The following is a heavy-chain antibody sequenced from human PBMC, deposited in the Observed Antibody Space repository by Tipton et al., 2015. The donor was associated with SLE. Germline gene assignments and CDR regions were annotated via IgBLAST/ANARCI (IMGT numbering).Heavy chain of an antibody. D-gene: IGHD3-22*01. J-gene: IGHJ4*02. CDR2: ISYDGSNK. CDR3: AREENYYDSSAYSSFDY. Sequence: RSLRLSCAVSGFTFSSYAMHWVRQAPGKELEWVAVISYDGSNKYYADSVKGRFTISRDNSKNSLYLQMNSLRAEDTAVYYCAREENYYDSSAYSSFDYWGQGTLVTVSS. V-gene: IGHV3-30*04. CDR1: GFTFSSYA.